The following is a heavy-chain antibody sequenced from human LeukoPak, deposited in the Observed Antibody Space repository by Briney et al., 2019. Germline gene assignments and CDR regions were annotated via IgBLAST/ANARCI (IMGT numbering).Heavy chain of an antibody. CDR1: GGSFSGYY. D-gene: IGHD6-13*01. CDR3: ARGLRLQQPLDAFDI. V-gene: IGHV4-34*01. Sequence: SETLSLTCAVYGGSFSGYYWSWIRQPPGKGLEWIGEINHSGSTNYNPSLKSRVTISVDTSKNQFSLELSSVTAADTAVYYCARGLRLQQPLDAFDIWGQGTMVTVSS. J-gene: IGHJ3*02. CDR2: INHSGST.